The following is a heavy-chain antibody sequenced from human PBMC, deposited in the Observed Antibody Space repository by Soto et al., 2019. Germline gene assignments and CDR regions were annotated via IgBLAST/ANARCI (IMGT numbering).Heavy chain of an antibody. V-gene: IGHV3-21*01. D-gene: IGHD6-19*01. CDR1: GFTFSSYS. J-gene: IGHJ4*02. Sequence: SLRLSCAASGFTFSSYSMNWVRQAPGRGLEWVSSISSSSSYIYYADSVKGRFTISRDNAKNSLYLQMNSLRAEDTAVYYCARDGIAVAGSDYWGQGTLVTVSS. CDR3: ARDGIAVAGSDY. CDR2: ISSSSSYI.